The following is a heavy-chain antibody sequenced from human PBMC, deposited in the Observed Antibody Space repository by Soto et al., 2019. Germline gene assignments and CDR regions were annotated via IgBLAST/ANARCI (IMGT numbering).Heavy chain of an antibody. Sequence: DVQLLESGGGLVQWGGSLRLSCVTSGFTFSTYGMTWVRQAPGKGLEWVSYGGSGGSRYYAESVKGRFTISRDNSKNTLSLETNSLRAEDTATYYCVKFRGRAYPYYYMDVWGKGTTVTASS. CDR2: YGGSGGSR. D-gene: IGHD3-10*01. V-gene: IGHV3-23*01. J-gene: IGHJ6*03. CDR3: VKFRGRAYPYYYMDV. CDR1: GFTFSTYG.